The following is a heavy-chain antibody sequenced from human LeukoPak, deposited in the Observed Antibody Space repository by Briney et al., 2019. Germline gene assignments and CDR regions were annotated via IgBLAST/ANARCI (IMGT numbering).Heavy chain of an antibody. D-gene: IGHD3-10*01. CDR2: IYSSGST. J-gene: IGHJ6*02. Sequence: GESLRLPCAASGFTVSINYMTWVRQAPGEGLEWVSLIYSSGSTYYADSVKGRFTISRDNSKNTLYLQMNSLRAEDTAMYYCARDRVWFGEPIYYYGMDVWGQGTTVTVSS. CDR3: ARDRVWFGEPIYYYGMDV. CDR1: GFTVSINY. V-gene: IGHV3-53*01.